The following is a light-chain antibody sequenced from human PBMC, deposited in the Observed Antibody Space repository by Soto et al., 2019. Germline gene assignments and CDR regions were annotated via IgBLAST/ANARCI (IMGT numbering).Light chain of an antibody. CDR1: QTISSY. J-gene: IGKJ5*01. CDR3: QQSYSIPIT. CDR2: VAS. V-gene: IGKV1-39*01. Sequence: DIQMTQPTSSLSASIGDRFSITWRASQTISSYLNWYQQKTGKAPKLVSYVASSLQGGVPSRFSGSGSGTDFTLTIGSLQPDDFATYYCQQSYSIPITFCQGTLLEI.